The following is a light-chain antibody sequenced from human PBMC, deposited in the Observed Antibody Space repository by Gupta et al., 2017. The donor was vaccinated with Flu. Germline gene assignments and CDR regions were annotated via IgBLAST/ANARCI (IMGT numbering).Light chain of an antibody. CDR1: QSIGSS. V-gene: IGKV6-21*01. CDR3: HHSSSLPLT. Sequence: DIVLTHTPDFQSLTPKEKVTITSRDSQSIGSSLHWYQQKPEQSPKLLIKYASQPFSGVPSRFSVSWSGTDFTLAVDALEAEDAATYYCHHSSSLPLTFGQGTRLEIK. J-gene: IGKJ5*01. CDR2: YAS.